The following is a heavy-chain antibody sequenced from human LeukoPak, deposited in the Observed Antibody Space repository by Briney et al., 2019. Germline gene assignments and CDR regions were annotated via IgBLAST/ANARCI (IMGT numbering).Heavy chain of an antibody. Sequence: PGRSLRLSCAASGFTFSSYGTHWVRQAPGKGLEWVALISYDGSNKFYPDSVKGRFTISRDNSKLYLQMNSLRPEDTAVYYCAKDGKKWQEPLESWGQGTLVTVSS. D-gene: IGHD1-14*01. J-gene: IGHJ4*02. CDR2: ISYDGSNK. CDR3: AKDGKKWQEPLES. CDR1: GFTFSSYG. V-gene: IGHV3-30*18.